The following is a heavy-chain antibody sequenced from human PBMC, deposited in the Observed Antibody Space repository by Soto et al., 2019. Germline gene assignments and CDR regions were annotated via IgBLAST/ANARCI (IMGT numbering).Heavy chain of an antibody. CDR2: ISSSSTTM. V-gene: IGHV3-48*01. CDR1: GFTFSSYS. D-gene: IGHD6-25*01. CDR3: ARDYSSVWYFDY. J-gene: IGHJ4*02. Sequence: GGSLRLSCAASGFTFSSYSMNWVRQAPGKGLEWVSYISSSSTTMYYADSVKGRFTISRDNAKNSLYLQMNSLRAEDTAVYCCARDYSSVWYFDYWGQGTLVTVSS.